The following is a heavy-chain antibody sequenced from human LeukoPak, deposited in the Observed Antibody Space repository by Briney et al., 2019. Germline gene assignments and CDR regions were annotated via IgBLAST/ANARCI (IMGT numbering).Heavy chain of an antibody. CDR3: ARPSMVYYYYGMDV. V-gene: IGHV3-30-3*01. CDR1: GFTFSSYA. CDR2: ISYDGSNK. D-gene: IGHD2/OR15-2a*01. J-gene: IGHJ6*02. Sequence: GRSLRLSCAASGFTFSSYAMHWVRQAPGKGLGWVAVISYDGSNKYYADSVKGRFTISRDNSKNTLYLQMNSLRAEDTAVYYCARPSMVYYYYGMDVWGQGTTVTVSS.